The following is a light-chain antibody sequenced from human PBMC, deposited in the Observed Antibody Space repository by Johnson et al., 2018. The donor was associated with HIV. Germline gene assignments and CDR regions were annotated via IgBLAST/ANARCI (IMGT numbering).Light chain of an antibody. J-gene: IGLJ1*01. CDR3: GTWDSSLSAGDV. CDR2: DHN. V-gene: IGLV1-51*01. Sequence: QSVLTQPPSVSAAPGQKVSISCSGSSSNIGNGYVSWYQQLPGTAPKLLIYDHNKRPSGIPDRFSGSKSGTSATLGITGLQTGDEADYYCGTWDSSLSAGDVFGTGTKVTVL. CDR1: SSNIGNGY.